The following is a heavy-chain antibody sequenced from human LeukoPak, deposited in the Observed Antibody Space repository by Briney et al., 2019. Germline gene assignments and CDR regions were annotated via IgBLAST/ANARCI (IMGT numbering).Heavy chain of an antibody. CDR3: ARGGYGHYYGSGSYFRD. V-gene: IGHV3-7*01. D-gene: IGHD3-10*01. CDR1: GFTFSSYW. CDR2: IKQDRSEK. J-gene: IGHJ4*02. Sequence: GGSLRLSCAASGFTFSSYWMSWVRQAPGKGLELVANIKQDRSEKYYVDSVKGRFTISRDNAKNSLYLQMNSLRAEDTAVYYCARGGYGHYYGSGSYFRDWGQGTLVTVSS.